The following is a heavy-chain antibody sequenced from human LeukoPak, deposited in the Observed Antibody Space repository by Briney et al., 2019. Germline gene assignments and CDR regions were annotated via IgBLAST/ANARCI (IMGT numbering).Heavy chain of an antibody. CDR2: ISAYNGNT. V-gene: IGHV1-18*01. D-gene: IGHD6-6*01. CDR3: ARDPLESEAARPWSSWFDP. CDR1: GYTFTSHG. J-gene: IGHJ5*02. Sequence: ASVKVSCKASGYTFTSHGISWVRQAPGQGLEWMGWISAYNGNTNYAQKLQGRVTMTTDTSTSTAYMELRSLRSDDTAVYYCARDPLESEAARPWSSWFDPWGQGTLVTVSS.